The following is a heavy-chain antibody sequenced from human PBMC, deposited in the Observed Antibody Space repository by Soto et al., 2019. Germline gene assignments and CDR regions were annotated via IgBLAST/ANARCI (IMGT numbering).Heavy chain of an antibody. CDR2: IYHTGTT. J-gene: IGHJ4*01. Sequence: SETLSLTCDVNRSPMSSGYFWGWIRQPPGKGLEWIAYIYHTGTTFYNPSLNNRVTMSVDTSKNQFSLTLRSVTATDTAVYYCARIYSGHSGQPLWGPGTAVTVSS. V-gene: IGHV4-38-2*01. CDR1: RSPMSSGYF. D-gene: IGHD3-10*01. CDR3: ARIYSGHSGQPL.